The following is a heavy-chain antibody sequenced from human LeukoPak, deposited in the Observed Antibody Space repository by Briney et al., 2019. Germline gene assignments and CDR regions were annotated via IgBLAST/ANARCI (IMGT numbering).Heavy chain of an antibody. V-gene: IGHV4-59*01. CDR3: ARVPNYYDSSGYRRNIYFDY. D-gene: IGHD3-22*01. J-gene: IGHJ4*02. CDR2: ISYSGST. CDR1: GGSLSSYY. Sequence: PSETLSLTCTVSGGSLSSYYWSWIRQPPGKGLEWIGYISYSGSTNYNPSLKSRVTISVDMSKNQFSLKLSSVTAADTAVYYCARVPNYYDSSGYRRNIYFDYWGQGTLVTVSS.